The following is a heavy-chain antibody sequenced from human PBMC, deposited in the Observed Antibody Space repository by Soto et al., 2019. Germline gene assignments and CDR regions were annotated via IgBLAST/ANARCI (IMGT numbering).Heavy chain of an antibody. J-gene: IGHJ5*02. CDR1: GASIRSGGYY. CDR3: ASGQVGATTWFDP. CDR2: IYDNGTT. Sequence: TLSLTCTVSGASIRSGGYYWSWIRQDPGKGLEWLGYIYDNGTTYYNPSLKSRVSISRDTSKNQFSLKMTSLTAADTAIYYCASGQVGATTWFDPWGQGNKVT. V-gene: IGHV4-31*03. D-gene: IGHD1-26*01.